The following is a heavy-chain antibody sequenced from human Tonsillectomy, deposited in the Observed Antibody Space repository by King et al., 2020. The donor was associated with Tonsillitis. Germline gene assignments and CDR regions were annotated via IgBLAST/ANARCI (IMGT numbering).Heavy chain of an antibody. CDR1: GDSVSSNSAA. V-gene: IGHV6-1*01. Sequence: VQLQQSGPGLVTPSQTLSLTCAISGDSVSSNSAAWNWIRQSPSRGLEWLGRTYYRSKWYNDYAVSVKSRITIKPDTSKNQFSLQLNSVTPEDTAVYYCASDQIAVAGEYYYVYNMDVWGRGTTVTAPS. CDR2: TYYRSKWYN. J-gene: IGHJ6*02. CDR3: ASDQIAVAGEYYYVYNMDV. D-gene: IGHD6-19*01.